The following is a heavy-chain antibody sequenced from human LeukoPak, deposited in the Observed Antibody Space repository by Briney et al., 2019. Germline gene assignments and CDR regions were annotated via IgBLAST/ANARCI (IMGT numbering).Heavy chain of an antibody. J-gene: IGHJ4*02. CDR1: GGSISSGDYY. D-gene: IGHD3-3*01. Sequence: SETLSLTCTVSGGSISSGDYYCSWIRQPPGKGLEWIGYIYYSGITYYNPSLKSRVTISVDPSKNQFSLKLSSVTAADTAVYYCARDHRYYDFWSGYGYWGQGTLVTVSS. V-gene: IGHV4-30-4*01. CDR3: ARDHRYYDFWSGYGY. CDR2: IYYSGIT.